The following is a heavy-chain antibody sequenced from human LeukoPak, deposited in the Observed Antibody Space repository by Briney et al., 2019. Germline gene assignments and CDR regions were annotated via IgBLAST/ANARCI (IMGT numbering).Heavy chain of an antibody. J-gene: IGHJ6*03. CDR1: GGSISSYY. Sequence: SETLSLTCTVSGGSISSYYRSWIRQPPGKGLEWIGYIYYSGSTNYNPSLKSRVTISVDTSKNQFSLKLSSVTAADTAVYYCARAAAAGNYYYYYMDVWGKGTTVTVSS. CDR3: ARAAAAGNYYYYYMDV. CDR2: IYYSGST. V-gene: IGHV4-59*01. D-gene: IGHD6-13*01.